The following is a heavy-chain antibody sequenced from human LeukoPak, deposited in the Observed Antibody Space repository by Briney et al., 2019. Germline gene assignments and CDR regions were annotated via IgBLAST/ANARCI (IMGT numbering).Heavy chain of an antibody. Sequence: GGSLRLSCAASGFTFSSYDMHWVRQAPGKGPEWVAFIQYDESTKYYADSLKGRFTISRDNSKNTLYLQMNSLRAEDTAVYYCARDCSSTSCLRSNAFDIWGQGTMVTVSS. D-gene: IGHD2-2*01. J-gene: IGHJ3*02. CDR1: GFTFSSYD. V-gene: IGHV3-30*02. CDR3: ARDCSSTSCLRSNAFDI. CDR2: IQYDESTK.